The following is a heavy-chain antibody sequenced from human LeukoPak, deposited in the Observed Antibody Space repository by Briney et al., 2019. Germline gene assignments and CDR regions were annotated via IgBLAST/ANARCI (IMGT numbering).Heavy chain of an antibody. V-gene: IGHV3-74*01. CDR2: INTDGSTT. Sequence: GGSLRLSCAASGFTFSNYWMHWVRQAPGKGLVWFSRINTDGSTTSYADSVKGRFTISRDNAKNTLYLQMNSLRAEDTAVYYCARVPRGQYNWFDPWGQGTLVTVSS. J-gene: IGHJ5*02. D-gene: IGHD3-10*01. CDR3: ARVPRGQYNWFDP. CDR1: GFTFSNYW.